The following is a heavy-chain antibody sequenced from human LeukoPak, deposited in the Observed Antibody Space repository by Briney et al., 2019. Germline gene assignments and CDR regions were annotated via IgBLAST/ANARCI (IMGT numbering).Heavy chain of an antibody. CDR1: GFTFSSYG. CDR3: AKDHLPYDSYGMDV. V-gene: IGHV3-30*18. CDR2: ISYDGSNK. D-gene: IGHD5-12*01. Sequence: PGGSLRLSCAASGFTFSSYGMHWVRQAPGKGLEWVAVISYDGSNKYYADSVKGRFTISRDNSKNTLYLQMNSLRAEDTAVYYCAKDHLPYDSYGMDVWGQGTTVTVSS. J-gene: IGHJ6*02.